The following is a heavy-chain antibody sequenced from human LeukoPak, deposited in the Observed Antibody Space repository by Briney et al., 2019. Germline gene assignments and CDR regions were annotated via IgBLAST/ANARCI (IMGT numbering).Heavy chain of an antibody. J-gene: IGHJ3*02. Sequence: GASVKVSCKASGYTFTSYYMHWVRQAPGQGLEWMGIINPSGGSTSYAQKFQGRVTMTRDMSTSTAYMELRSLRSDDTAVYYCARDVVVTTNTSPDAFDIWGQGTMVTVSS. CDR1: GYTFTSYY. CDR3: ARDVVVTTNTSPDAFDI. CDR2: INPSGGST. D-gene: IGHD2-21*02. V-gene: IGHV1-46*01.